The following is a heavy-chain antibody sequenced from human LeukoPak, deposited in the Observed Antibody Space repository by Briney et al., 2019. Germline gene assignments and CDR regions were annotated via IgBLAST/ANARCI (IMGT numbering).Heavy chain of an antibody. CDR3: ARAWSSSGLSYWYFDL. CDR2: INPNSGGT. J-gene: IGHJ2*01. CDR1: GYTFTGYY. Sequence: WASVKVSCKACGYTFTGYYIHWVRQAPGQGLEWMGWINPNSGGTNSAQKFQGRVTMTRDTSISTAYMEVSRLRSDDTAVYYCARAWSSSGLSYWYFDLWGRGTLVTVSS. V-gene: IGHV1-2*02. D-gene: IGHD6-6*01.